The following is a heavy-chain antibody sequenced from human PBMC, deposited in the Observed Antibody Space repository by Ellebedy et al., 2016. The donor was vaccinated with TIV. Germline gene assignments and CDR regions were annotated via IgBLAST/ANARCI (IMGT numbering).Heavy chain of an antibody. V-gene: IGHV1-2*04. CDR3: AMRVTAIHHDAFDI. CDR1: GYTFTGYY. J-gene: IGHJ3*02. Sequence: ASVKVSCXASGYTFTGYYMHWVRQAPGQGLEWMGWINPNSGGTNYAQKFQGWVTMTRDTSISTAYMELSRLRSDDTAVYYCAMRVTAIHHDAFDIWGQGTMVTVSS. CDR2: INPNSGGT. D-gene: IGHD2-21*02.